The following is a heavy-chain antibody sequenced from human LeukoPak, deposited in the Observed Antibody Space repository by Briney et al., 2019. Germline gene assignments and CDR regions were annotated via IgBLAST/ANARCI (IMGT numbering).Heavy chain of an antibody. D-gene: IGHD3-3*01. J-gene: IGHJ4*02. CDR2: MNPNSGNT. CDR3: ARRIGTIFGVVVDY. Sequence: ASVKVSCKASGYTFTSYDINWVRQATGQGLEWMGWMNPNSGNTGYAQKFQGRVTMTRNTSISTAYMELSSLGSEDTAVYYCARRIGTIFGVVVDYWGQGTLVTVSS. V-gene: IGHV1-8*01. CDR1: GYTFTSYD.